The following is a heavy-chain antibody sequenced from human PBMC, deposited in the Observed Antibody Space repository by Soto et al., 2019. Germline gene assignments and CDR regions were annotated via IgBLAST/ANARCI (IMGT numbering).Heavy chain of an antibody. J-gene: IGHJ4*02. CDR2: MNPNSGNT. CDR3: ARDVAAADY. D-gene: IGHD6-13*01. Sequence: ASVKVSCKASGYTFTSYDINWVRQATGQGLEWMGWMNPNSGNTGYAQKFQGRVTITRDTSASTAYMELSSLRSEDTAVYYCARDVAAADYWGQGTLVTVSS. V-gene: IGHV1-8*01. CDR1: GYTFTSYD.